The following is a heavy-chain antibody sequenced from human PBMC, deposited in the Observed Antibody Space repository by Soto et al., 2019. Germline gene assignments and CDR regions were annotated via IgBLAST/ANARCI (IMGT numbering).Heavy chain of an antibody. J-gene: IGHJ4*02. Sequence: EVQLLQSGGGVVLPGGSLRLSCEASGFTFSGNAMSWVRQGPGKGLEWVSTINGNGGSTFYIDSVKGRFTISRDNSKNTVFLQLNSLGAEDTAIYYCAKVRFLEWLLPPFDYWGQGAQVTVSS. D-gene: IGHD3-3*01. V-gene: IGHV3-23*01. CDR1: GFTFSGNA. CDR3: AKVRFLEWLLPPFDY. CDR2: INGNGGST.